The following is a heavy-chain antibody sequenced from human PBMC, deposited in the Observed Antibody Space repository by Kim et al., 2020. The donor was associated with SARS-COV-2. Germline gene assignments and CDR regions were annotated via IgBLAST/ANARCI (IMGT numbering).Heavy chain of an antibody. Sequence: SLKSRVTISVDKSKNQFSLKLSSVTAADTAVYYCARRYYYDSSGYHAFDIWGQGTMVTVSS. D-gene: IGHD3-22*01. CDR3: ARRYYYDSSGYHAFDI. J-gene: IGHJ3*02. V-gene: IGHV4-4*02.